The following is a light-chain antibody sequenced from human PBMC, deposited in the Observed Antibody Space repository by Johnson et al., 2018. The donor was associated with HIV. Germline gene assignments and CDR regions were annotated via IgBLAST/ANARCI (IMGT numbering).Light chain of an antibody. V-gene: IGLV1-51*01. CDR2: DNN. Sequence: QSILTQPPSVSAAPGQKVTISCSGNTSKIENNYVSWYQQLPGTGPKLLIYDNNRRPSGIPDRFSGSKSGTSATLGITGLQTGDEADYYCGTWDSSLSGGLYVFGAGTKVTVL. CDR1: TSKIENNY. J-gene: IGLJ1*01. CDR3: GTWDSSLSGGLYV.